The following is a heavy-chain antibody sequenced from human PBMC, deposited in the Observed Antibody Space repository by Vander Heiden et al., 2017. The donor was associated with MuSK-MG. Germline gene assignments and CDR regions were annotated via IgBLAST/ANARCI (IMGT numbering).Heavy chain of an antibody. CDR3: ARDISGSPGDAFDL. CDR2: ISLDGSTT. D-gene: IGHD6-19*01. V-gene: IGHV3-33*05. J-gene: IGHJ3*01. Sequence: QVQLVESGGGVVQPGTSLRPACAASGFTLNKFVMHWVRQAPGKGLEWVAVISLDGSTTDYVDSVKGRFTISRDDPKNTLFLQMSHLRREDTAVYYCARDISGSPGDAFDLWGPGTKVTVSS. CDR1: GFTLNKFV.